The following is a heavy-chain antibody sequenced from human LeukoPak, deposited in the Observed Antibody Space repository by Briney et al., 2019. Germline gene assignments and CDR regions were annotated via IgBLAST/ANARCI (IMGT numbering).Heavy chain of an antibody. Sequence: GGSLRLSCAASGFIFSRNNMNWVRQAPGKGLEWVSYISSSGTTIYYADSVKGRFTISRDNSKNTLYLQMNSLRAEDTAVYYCAKSLGYCSGGSCSSIPYYYYYGMDVWGQGTTVTVSS. CDR2: ISSSGTTI. D-gene: IGHD2-15*01. CDR1: GFIFSRNN. V-gene: IGHV3-48*01. J-gene: IGHJ6*02. CDR3: AKSLGYCSGGSCSSIPYYYYYGMDV.